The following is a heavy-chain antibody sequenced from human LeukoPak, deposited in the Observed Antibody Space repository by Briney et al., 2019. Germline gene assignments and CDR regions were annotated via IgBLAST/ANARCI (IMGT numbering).Heavy chain of an antibody. D-gene: IGHD3-22*01. CDR3: ARGSLNYYDSN. CDR2: ITSSSSYT. V-gene: IGHV3-11*06. CDR1: GFTFSDYY. Sequence: GGSLRLSCAASGFTFSDYYMTWIRQAPGKGLEWVSYITSSSSYTNYADSVKGRFTISRDNAKNSLYLQMNSLRVEDTAVYYCARGSLNYYDSNWGQGTLVTVSS. J-gene: IGHJ4*02.